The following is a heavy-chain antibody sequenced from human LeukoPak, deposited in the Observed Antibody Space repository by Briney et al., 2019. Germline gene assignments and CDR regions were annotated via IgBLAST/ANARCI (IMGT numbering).Heavy chain of an antibody. J-gene: IGHJ4*02. CDR3: ARGAGVRRFGELFLSY. D-gene: IGHD3-10*01. CDR2: INHSRST. Sequence: SETLSLTCAVYGGSFSGYYWTWIRQPPGKGLEWIGEINHSRSTNYNPSLKSRVTISVDTSKNQFSLKLTSVTAADTAVYYCARGAGVRRFGELFLSYWGQGTLVTVSS. CDR1: GGSFSGYY. V-gene: IGHV4-34*01.